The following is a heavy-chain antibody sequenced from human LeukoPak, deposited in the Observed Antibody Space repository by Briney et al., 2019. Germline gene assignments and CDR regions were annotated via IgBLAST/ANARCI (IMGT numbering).Heavy chain of an antibody. CDR1: GYTLTDYY. J-gene: IGHJ4*02. Sequence: ASLKVSCKASGYTLTDYYIHWVRQAPGQGLEWMGWMNPNSGGTNFAQKFQGRVTMTRDTSISAVYMELSRLTSDDTAVYYCAREMPPTDPFFDYWGQGTSVTVSS. V-gene: IGHV1-2*02. D-gene: IGHD2-2*01. CDR2: MNPNSGGT. CDR3: AREMPPTDPFFDY.